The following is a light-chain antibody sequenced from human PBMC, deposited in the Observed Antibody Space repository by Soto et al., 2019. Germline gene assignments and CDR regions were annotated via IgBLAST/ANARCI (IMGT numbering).Light chain of an antibody. V-gene: IGKV3-15*01. J-gene: IGKJ1*01. CDR3: QQYNNWPST. Sequence: EIVMTQSPATLSVSPGERATLSCRASQSVITNLAWYQQKSGQAPRLLIYDASTRATDIPARFSGSGSGTESTLTISNLQSEGFVVYYCQQYNNWPSTFGQGTKVDIK. CDR2: DAS. CDR1: QSVITN.